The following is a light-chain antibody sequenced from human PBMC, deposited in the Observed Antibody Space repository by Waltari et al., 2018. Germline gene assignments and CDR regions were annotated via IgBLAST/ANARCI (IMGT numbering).Light chain of an antibody. V-gene: IGLV2-11*01. CDR2: DVS. J-gene: IGLJ1*01. Sequence: QSALTQPRSVSGSPGQSVTISCTATSSDVVCSNYVAWYQQNPGKAPKLMIYDVSKRPSGVPDRFSGSKSGNTASLTISGLQAEDDGDYYCCSYRGSFVFGTGTKVTVL. CDR1: SSDVVCSNY. CDR3: CSYRGSFV.